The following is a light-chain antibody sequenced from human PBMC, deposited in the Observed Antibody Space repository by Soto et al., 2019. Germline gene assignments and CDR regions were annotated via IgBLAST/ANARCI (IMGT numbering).Light chain of an antibody. J-gene: IGKJ1*01. CDR2: GAS. Sequence: EIVLTQSPGTLSLSPGERVTLSCRASQSLSSSYLAWYQQKPGQAPRLLLYGASSRATGIPDRLSGSGSGTDFILTISRLEPDDFAVYYCQQYGRSPWTFGQGTKVDIK. CDR3: QQYGRSPWT. V-gene: IGKV3-20*01. CDR1: QSLSSSY.